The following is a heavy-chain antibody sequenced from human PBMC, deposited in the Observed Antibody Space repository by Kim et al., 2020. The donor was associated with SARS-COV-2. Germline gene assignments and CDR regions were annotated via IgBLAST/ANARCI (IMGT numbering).Heavy chain of an antibody. J-gene: IGHJ4*02. CDR1: GDSVSSNSAA. CDR2: TYYRSKWYN. D-gene: IGHD6-6*01. Sequence: SQTLSLTCAISGDSVSSNSAAWNWIRQSPSRGLEWLGRTYYRSKWYNDYAVSVKSRITINPDTSKNQFSLQLNSVTPEDTAVYYCARVPVPRIAARTHPFDYWGQGTLVTVSS. V-gene: IGHV6-1*01. CDR3: ARVPVPRIAARTHPFDY.